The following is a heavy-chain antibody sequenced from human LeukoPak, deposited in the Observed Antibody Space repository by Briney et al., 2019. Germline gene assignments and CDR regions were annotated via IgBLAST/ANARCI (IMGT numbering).Heavy chain of an antibody. V-gene: IGHV3-7*01. CDR2: IKQDGSEK. J-gene: IGHJ6*03. Sequence: PGGSLRLSCAASGFTFSSYWMTWVRQAPGKGLEWVANIKQDGSEKNYVDSVKGRFTISRDNAKNSLYLQMNSLRAEDTAMYYCAREGYSYGYRSPGYYMDVWGKGTTVTVSS. CDR1: GFTFSSYW. CDR3: AREGYSYGYRSPGYYMDV. D-gene: IGHD5-18*01.